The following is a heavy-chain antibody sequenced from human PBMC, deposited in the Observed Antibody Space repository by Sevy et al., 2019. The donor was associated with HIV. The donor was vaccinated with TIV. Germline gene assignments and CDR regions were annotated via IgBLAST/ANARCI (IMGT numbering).Heavy chain of an antibody. J-gene: IGHJ4*02. CDR1: GGSFSGYY. CDR3: ARRLRGYSYGTFDY. CDR2: INHSGST. D-gene: IGHD5-18*01. V-gene: IGHV4-34*01. Sequence: SETLSLTCAVYGGSFSGYYWSWIRQPPGKGLEWIGEINHSGSTNYNPSLKSRVTISVDTSKNQFSLQLSSVTAADTAVYYCARRLRGYSYGTFDYWGQGTLVTVSS.